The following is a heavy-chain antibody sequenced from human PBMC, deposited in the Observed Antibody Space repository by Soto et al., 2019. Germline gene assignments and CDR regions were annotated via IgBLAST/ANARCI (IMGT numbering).Heavy chain of an antibody. CDR3: ASRYCSSTSCGPGLFDS. CDR2: ISNSGGNT. Sequence: EVQLLESGGGLVQPGGSLRLSCAASGFTFSSYVMSWVRQAPGKGLEWVSAISNSGGNTYYADSVKGRFTISRDNSKNTLYLQMNSLRVEDTAVYYCASRYCSSTSCGPGLFDSWGQRTLVTVSS. J-gene: IGHJ4*02. CDR1: GFTFSSYV. V-gene: IGHV3-23*01. D-gene: IGHD2-2*01.